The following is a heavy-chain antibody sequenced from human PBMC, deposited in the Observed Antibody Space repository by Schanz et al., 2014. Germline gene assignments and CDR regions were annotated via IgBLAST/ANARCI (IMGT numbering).Heavy chain of an antibody. J-gene: IGHJ4*02. D-gene: IGHD1-1*01. Sequence: EVQLLESGGGLVQPGGSLRLSCAVSGFTFSSYAMSWVRQAPGKGLEWVSSISSSSSYIYYADSVKGRFTISRDNAKSSLFLQMNSLRAEDTAVYYCARDGIAATTDFEYWGQGVLVTVSS. CDR3: ARDGIAATTDFEY. CDR2: ISSSSSYI. V-gene: IGHV3-21*06. CDR1: GFTFSSYA.